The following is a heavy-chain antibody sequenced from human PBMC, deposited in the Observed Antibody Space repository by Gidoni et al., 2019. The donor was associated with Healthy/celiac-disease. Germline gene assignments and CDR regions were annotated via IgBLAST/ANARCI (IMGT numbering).Heavy chain of an antibody. D-gene: IGHD3-3*01. Sequence: EVQLVESGGGLVQPGGSLRLSCAASGFPFSSYWMHWDRQAPGKGLVLVSRINSDGSSTSDADSVKGRFTISRDNAKNTLYLQMNSLRAEDTAVYYCARGEANTIGTIFGVVKGDYWGQGTLVTVSS. CDR1: GFPFSSYW. CDR2: INSDGSST. J-gene: IGHJ4*02. V-gene: IGHV3-74*01. CDR3: ARGEANTIGTIFGVVKGDY.